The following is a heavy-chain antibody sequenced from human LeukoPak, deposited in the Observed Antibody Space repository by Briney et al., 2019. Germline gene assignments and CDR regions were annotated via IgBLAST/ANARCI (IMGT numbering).Heavy chain of an antibody. CDR1: GDSISSSSYY. D-gene: IGHD1-14*01. CDR3: ARDITGSFDY. V-gene: IGHV4-39*07. J-gene: IGHJ4*02. Sequence: SETLSLTCTVSGDSISSSSYYWGWIRQPPGKGLEWIGSIYYSGSTYYNPSLKSRVTISVDTSKNQFSLKLSSVTAADTAVYYCARDITGSFDYWGQGNLVTVSS. CDR2: IYYSGST.